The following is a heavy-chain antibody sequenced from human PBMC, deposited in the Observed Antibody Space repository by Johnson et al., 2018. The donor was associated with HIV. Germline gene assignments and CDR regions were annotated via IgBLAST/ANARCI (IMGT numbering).Heavy chain of an antibody. J-gene: IGHJ3*02. Sequence: QVHLVESGGGVVQPGRSLRLSCAASGFTFSSYAMHWVRQAPGKGLEWVAVISYDGSNKYYADSVKGRFTISRDNSKNTLYLPMNSLRAEDTAVYYCARGPHEVVVVAATSAFDIWGQGTMVTVSS. D-gene: IGHD2-15*01. V-gene: IGHV3-30*04. CDR2: ISYDGSNK. CDR1: GFTFSSYA. CDR3: ARGPHEVVVVAATSAFDI.